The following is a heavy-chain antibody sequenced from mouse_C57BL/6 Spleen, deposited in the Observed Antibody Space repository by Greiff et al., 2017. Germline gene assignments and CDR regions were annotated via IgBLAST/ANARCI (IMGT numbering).Heavy chain of an antibody. CDR2: IDPSDSYT. D-gene: IGHD1-1*01. Sequence: QVQLQQPGAELVMPGASVKLSCKASGYTFTSYWMHWVKQRPGQGLEWIGEIDPSDSYTNYNQKFKGKSTLTVDKSSSTAYMQLSSLTSEDSAVDYCARYGSRKAMDYWGQGTSVTVSS. V-gene: IGHV1-69*01. CDR1: GYTFTSYW. J-gene: IGHJ4*01. CDR3: ARYGSRKAMDY.